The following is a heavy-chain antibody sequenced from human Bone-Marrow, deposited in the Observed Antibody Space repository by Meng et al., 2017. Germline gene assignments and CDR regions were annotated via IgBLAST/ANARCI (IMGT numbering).Heavy chain of an antibody. D-gene: IGHD3-3*01. V-gene: IGHV3-30*04. CDR1: GFTFSSYA. CDR2: ISYDGSNK. Sequence: GESLKISCAASGFTFSSYAMHWVRQAPGKGLEWVAVISYDGSNKDYGDSVQGRFTISRDDSKNTLYLQMNSLRAEDTAVYYCARVQTYYDLLSGYYIDFWGQGTLVTVSS. J-gene: IGHJ4*02. CDR3: ARVQTYYDLLSGYYIDF.